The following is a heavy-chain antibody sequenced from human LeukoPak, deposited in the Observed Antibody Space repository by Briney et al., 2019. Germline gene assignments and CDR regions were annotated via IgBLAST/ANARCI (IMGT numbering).Heavy chain of an antibody. V-gene: IGHV1-18*04. CDR3: ARAGTYCSSTSCLLYWFDP. CDR1: GYTFTRYG. Sequence: ASVKVCCKASGYTFTRYGISWVRQAPGQGLEWMGWISAYNGNTNYAQKHQGRVTMTTDTSTSTAYMELRSLRSDDTAVYYCARAGTYCSSTSCLLYWFDPWGQGTLVTVSS. D-gene: IGHD2-2*01. CDR2: ISAYNGNT. J-gene: IGHJ5*02.